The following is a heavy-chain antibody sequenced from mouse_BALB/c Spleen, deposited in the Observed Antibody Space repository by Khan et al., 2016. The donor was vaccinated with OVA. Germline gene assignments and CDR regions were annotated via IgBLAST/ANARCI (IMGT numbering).Heavy chain of an antibody. CDR3: ARSLYYSYGYALDC. Sequence: LQESGPGLVKPSQSLSLTCTVTGYSITSDYAWNWIRQFPGNKLEWMGYISSTGSTSYNPSLKSRISITRDTSKNQFFLQLKSVTTEDTATYYCARSLYYSYGYALDCWGRGTSVTVSS. J-gene: IGHJ4*01. CDR2: ISSTGST. D-gene: IGHD2-14*01. CDR1: GYSITSDYA. V-gene: IGHV3-2*02.